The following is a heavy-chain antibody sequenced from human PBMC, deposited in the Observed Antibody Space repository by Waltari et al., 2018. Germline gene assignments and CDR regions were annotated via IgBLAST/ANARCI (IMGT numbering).Heavy chain of an antibody. V-gene: IGHV1-69*08. CDR3: ARAGEWELLSSYAFDI. CDR1: GGTFSSYA. J-gene: IGHJ3*02. Sequence: QVQLVQSGAAVKKPGSSVTVSCQASGGTFSSYAIRWVRLAPGQGLEWMGRIIPIFGTANYAKKFQGRVTITADKSTSTAYMELSSLRSEDTAVYYCARAGEWELLSSYAFDIWGQGTMVTVSS. D-gene: IGHD1-26*01. CDR2: IIPIFGTA.